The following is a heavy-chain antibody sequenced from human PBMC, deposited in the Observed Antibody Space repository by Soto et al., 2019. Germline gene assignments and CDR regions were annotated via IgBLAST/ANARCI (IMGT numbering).Heavy chain of an antibody. CDR2: IFSNDDK. D-gene: IGHD2-2*01. J-gene: IGHJ5*02. CDR1: GFSLRTSGVG. V-gene: IGHV2-26*01. CDR3: ALIKDCSRTDCYLASFDP. Sequence: SGPTLVNPTQTLTLTCTFSGFSLRTSGVGVSWIRQPPGKALEWLAHIFSNDDKSYSTSLKSRLTISKDTSRSQVVLTMTNMDPVDSATYYCALIKDCSRTDCYLASFDPWGQGTLVTVSS.